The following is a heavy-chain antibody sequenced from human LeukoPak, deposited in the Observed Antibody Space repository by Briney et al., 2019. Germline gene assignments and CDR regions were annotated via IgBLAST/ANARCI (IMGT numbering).Heavy chain of an antibody. D-gene: IGHD2-2*01. Sequence: GGSLRLSCAASGFTFSNAWMTWVRQAPGKGLEWVGRIYRNADGGTTDYAAPVKGRFTISRDDSKNTQYLQMNSLKTEDTAVYYCTTDSYCSTTTCYASSNYYYGLDAWGQGTLVTVSS. CDR3: TTDSYCSTTTCYASSNYYYGLDA. CDR2: IYRNADGGTT. V-gene: IGHV3-15*05. J-gene: IGHJ5*02. CDR1: GFTFSNAW.